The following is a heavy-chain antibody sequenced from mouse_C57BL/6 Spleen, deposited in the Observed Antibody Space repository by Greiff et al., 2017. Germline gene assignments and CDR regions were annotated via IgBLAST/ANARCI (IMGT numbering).Heavy chain of an antibody. CDR3: ARPTGRGFDY. CDR2: ISSGSSTI. Sequence: DVKLVESGGGLVKPGGSLKLSCAASGFTFSDYGMHWVRQAPEKGLEWVAYISSGSSTIYYADTVKGRFTISRDNAKNTLFLQMTSLRSEDTAMYYCARPTGRGFDYWGQGTTLTVSS. CDR1: GFTFSDYG. V-gene: IGHV5-17*01. D-gene: IGHD4-1*02. J-gene: IGHJ2*01.